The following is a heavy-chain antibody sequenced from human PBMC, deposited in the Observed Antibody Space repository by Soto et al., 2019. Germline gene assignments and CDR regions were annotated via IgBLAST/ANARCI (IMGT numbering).Heavy chain of an antibody. CDR2: VYYSGNT. D-gene: IGHD6-13*01. J-gene: IGHJ6*02. CDR1: GGSISPYY. V-gene: IGHV4-59*01. Sequence: SETLSLTCTVSGGSISPYYWSWIRQPPGKGLEWIGYVYYSGNTNYNPSLESRVTISVDTSRNRFSLNLTSATAADTAVYYCARKGAAASYAHYYGMDVWGQGTTVTVSS. CDR3: ARKGAAASYAHYYGMDV.